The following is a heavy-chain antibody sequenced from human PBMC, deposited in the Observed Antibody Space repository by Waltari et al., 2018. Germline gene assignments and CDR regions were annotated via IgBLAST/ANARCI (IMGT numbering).Heavy chain of an antibody. J-gene: IGHJ4*02. CDR1: GGSISSGDYY. CDR2: TYYSGST. CDR3: ARDIREYPTRGFITMVQNYFDY. D-gene: IGHD3-10*01. Sequence: QVQLQESGPGLVKPSQTLSLTCTVSGGSISSGDYYWRWIRHPPGKGLGWIGYTYYSGSTYYNPSLKSRVTISVDTSKNQFSLKLSSVTAADTAVYYCARDIREYPTRGFITMVQNYFDYWGQGTLVTVSS. V-gene: IGHV4-30-4*08.